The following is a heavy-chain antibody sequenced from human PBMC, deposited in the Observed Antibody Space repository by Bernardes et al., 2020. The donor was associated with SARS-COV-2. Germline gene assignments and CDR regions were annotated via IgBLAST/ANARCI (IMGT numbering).Heavy chain of an antibody. CDR3: ARHEVDSSGWYVGEYFQH. CDR2: IYYSGST. D-gene: IGHD6-19*01. J-gene: IGHJ1*01. V-gene: IGHV4-39*01. Sequence: TLSLTCTVSGGSISSSSYYWGWIRQPPGKGLEWIGSIYYSGSTYYNPSLKSRVTISVETSKNQFSLKLSSVTAADTAVYYCARHEVDSSGWYVGEYFQHWGQGTLVTVSS. CDR1: GGSISSSSYY.